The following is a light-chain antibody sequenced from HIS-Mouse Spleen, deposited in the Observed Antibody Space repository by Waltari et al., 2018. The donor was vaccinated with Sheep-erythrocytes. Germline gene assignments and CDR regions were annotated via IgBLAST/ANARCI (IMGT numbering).Light chain of an antibody. Sequence: QSVLTQPASVSGSPGQSIPISCTGTSSAVGSYNLVSWYQQHPGKAPKLMIYEGSKRPSGVSNRFSGSKSGNTASLTISGLQAEDEADYYCCSYAGSSTPWVFGGGTKLTVL. CDR2: EGS. CDR3: CSYAGSSTPWV. V-gene: IGLV2-23*01. J-gene: IGLJ3*02. CDR1: SSAVGSYNL.